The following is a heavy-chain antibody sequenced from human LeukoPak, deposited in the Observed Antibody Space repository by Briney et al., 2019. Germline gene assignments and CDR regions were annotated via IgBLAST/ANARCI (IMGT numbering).Heavy chain of an antibody. CDR3: ARGDDYGGAWYYFDY. CDR1: GFIVSSNY. CDR2: IYSGGST. Sequence: GGSLRLSCAASGFIVSSNYMNWVRQAPGKGLEWVSVIYSGGSTYYAVSVKGRFTISRDNSKNTLFLQMNSLRAEDTAEYYCARGDDYGGAWYYFDYWGQGTLVTVSS. V-gene: IGHV3-53*01. J-gene: IGHJ4*02. D-gene: IGHD4-23*01.